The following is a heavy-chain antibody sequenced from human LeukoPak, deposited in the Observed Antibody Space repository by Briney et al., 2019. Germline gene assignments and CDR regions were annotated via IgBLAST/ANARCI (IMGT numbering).Heavy chain of an antibody. Sequence: AETLSLTRTVSGVPLSSYYWIWLRPPAGKGREGIGRNYTSESTNYHPSLKSRVTMSVDTSKNQFSLKLSSVTAAGTAVYYCARDRGSSSWTFGYYYYNLDVGGKGTTVSVSS. CDR2: NYTSEST. D-gene: IGHD6-13*01. J-gene: IGHJ6*03. CDR3: ARDRGSSSWTFGYYYYNLDV. CDR1: GVPLSSYY. V-gene: IGHV4-4*07.